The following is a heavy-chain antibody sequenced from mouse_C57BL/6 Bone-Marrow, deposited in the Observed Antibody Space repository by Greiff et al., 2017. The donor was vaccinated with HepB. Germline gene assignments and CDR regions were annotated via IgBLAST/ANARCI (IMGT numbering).Heavy chain of an antibody. CDR2: IYPRSGNT. V-gene: IGHV1-81*01. CDR1: GYTFTSYG. D-gene: IGHD1-1*01. J-gene: IGHJ2*01. CDR3: ARSYYYGSSYDYFDY. Sequence: VQGVESGAELARPGASVKLSCKASGYTFTSYGISWVKQRTGQGLEWIGEIYPRSGNTYYNEKFKGKATLTADKSSSTAYMELRSLTSEDSAVYFCARSYYYGSSYDYFDYWGQGTTLTVSS.